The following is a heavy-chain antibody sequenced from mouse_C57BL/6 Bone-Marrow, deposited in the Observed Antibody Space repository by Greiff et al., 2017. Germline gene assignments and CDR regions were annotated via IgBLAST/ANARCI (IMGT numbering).Heavy chain of an antibody. V-gene: IGHV5-17*01. Sequence: EVQGVESGGGLVKPGGSLKLSCAASGFTFSDYGMHWVRQAPEKGLEWVAYISSGSSTIYYADTVKGRFTISRDDAKNTLFLQMTSLRSEDTAMYYCAYYGSSVGYWYFDVWGTGTTVTVSS. D-gene: IGHD1-1*01. CDR3: AYYGSSVGYWYFDV. J-gene: IGHJ1*03. CDR2: ISSGSSTI. CDR1: GFTFSDYG.